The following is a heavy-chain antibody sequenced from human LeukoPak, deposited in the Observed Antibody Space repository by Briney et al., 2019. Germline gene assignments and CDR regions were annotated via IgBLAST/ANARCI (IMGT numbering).Heavy chain of an antibody. D-gene: IGHD3-16*02. CDR2: ISSSSSYI. CDR1: GFTFSSYS. V-gene: IGHV3-21*01. CDR3: ARDVPSRSYRPHYFDY. J-gene: IGHJ4*02. Sequence: PGGSLRLSCAASGFTFSSYSMNWVRQAPGKGLEWVSSISSSSSYIYYADSVKGRFTISRDNAKNSLYLQMNSLRAEDTAVYYCARDVPSRSYRPHYFDYWGQGTLVTVSS.